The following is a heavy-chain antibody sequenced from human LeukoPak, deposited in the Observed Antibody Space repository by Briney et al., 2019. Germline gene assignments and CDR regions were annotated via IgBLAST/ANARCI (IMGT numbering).Heavy chain of an antibody. CDR1: GGSISDYY. CDR3: ARLPYCSSTSCPDAFDI. V-gene: IGHV4-4*07. J-gene: IGHJ3*02. CDR2: IYTSGST. Sequence: PSETLSLTCTVSGGSISDYYWNWIRQPAGKGLEWIGRIYTSGSTNYSPSLKSRVTMSVDTSKDQSSLKLSSVTAADTAVYYCARLPYCSSTSCPDAFDIWGQGTMVTVSS. D-gene: IGHD2-2*01.